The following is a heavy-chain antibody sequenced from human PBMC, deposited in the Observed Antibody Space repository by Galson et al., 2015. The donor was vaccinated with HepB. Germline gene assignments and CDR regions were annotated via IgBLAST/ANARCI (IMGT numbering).Heavy chain of an antibody. CDR3: ARGNGYYGNDY. J-gene: IGHJ4*02. CDR2: INRDGSST. CDR1: GFTSSSYW. D-gene: IGHD3-22*01. V-gene: IGHV3-74*01. Sequence: SLRLSCAASGFTSSSYWMHWARHAPGKGLVWVSRINRDGSSTNYADSVEGRFTISRDNAKSTLYLQMNSLRAEDTAVYYCARGNGYYGNDYWGQGTLVTVSS.